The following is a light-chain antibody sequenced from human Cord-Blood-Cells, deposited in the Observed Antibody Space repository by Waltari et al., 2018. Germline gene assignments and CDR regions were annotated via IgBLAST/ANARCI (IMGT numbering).Light chain of an antibody. Sequence: NFMLTQPHSVSESPGKTVTISCTRSSGSIASNYVQWYQQRPGSSPTTVVYEDNQRPLGVPERFSGSIDSSSNSASLTISGLKTEDEADYYCQSYDSSNHVVFGGGTKLTVL. CDR2: EDN. CDR1: SGSIASNY. J-gene: IGLJ2*01. V-gene: IGLV6-57*01. CDR3: QSYDSSNHVV.